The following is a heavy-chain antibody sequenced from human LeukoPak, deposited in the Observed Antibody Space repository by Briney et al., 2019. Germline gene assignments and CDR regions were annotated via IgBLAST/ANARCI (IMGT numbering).Heavy chain of an antibody. CDR2: ITGGSTTI. CDR3: ARGGVILNFDY. V-gene: IGHV3-48*01. J-gene: IGHJ4*02. Sequence: GSLILSCAASGFSFIDHSMIWVRQAPGKGLEWVSYITGGSTTIYYADSVKGRFTISRDNAKNSLYLQMNSLRAEDTAVYYCARGGVILNFDYWGQGTLVTVSS. D-gene: IGHD3-16*01. CDR1: GFSFIDHS.